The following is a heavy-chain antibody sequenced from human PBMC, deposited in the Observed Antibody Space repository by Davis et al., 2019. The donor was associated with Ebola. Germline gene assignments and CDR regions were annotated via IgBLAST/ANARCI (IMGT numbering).Heavy chain of an antibody. V-gene: IGHV3-7*01. Sequence: GESLKISCAASGFTFSSYWMSWVRQAPGEGLEWVANIKQDGSEKYYLDSVKGRFTISRDNAKNSLYLQMNSLRAEDTAVYYCARGAKDIWGQGTMVTVSS. CDR2: IKQDGSEK. J-gene: IGHJ3*02. CDR1: GFTFSSYW. CDR3: ARGAKDI.